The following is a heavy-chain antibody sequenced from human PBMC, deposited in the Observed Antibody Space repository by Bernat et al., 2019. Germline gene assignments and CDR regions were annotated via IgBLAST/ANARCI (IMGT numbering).Heavy chain of an antibody. Sequence: EVQLLESGGGLVQPGGSLRLSCAASGFTFSNYAMSWVRQAPGKGLEWVSGISDSAGSTYYADSVKGRFTISRDNSKNTLYLQMNSLRAEDTAVYYCAKPRAPGAAAGYYAFDIWGQGTMVAVSS. D-gene: IGHD6-13*01. J-gene: IGHJ3*02. CDR2: ISDSAGST. CDR3: AKPRAPGAAAGYYAFDI. V-gene: IGHV3-23*01. CDR1: GFTFSNYA.